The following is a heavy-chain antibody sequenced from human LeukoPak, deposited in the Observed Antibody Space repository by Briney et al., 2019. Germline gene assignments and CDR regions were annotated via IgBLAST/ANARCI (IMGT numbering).Heavy chain of an antibody. V-gene: IGHV3-30*02. D-gene: IGHD6-19*01. CDR1: GFTFSSYG. CDR3: AKDKELAVGYGMDV. CDR2: IRYDGSNK. J-gene: IGHJ6*02. Sequence: PGGSLRLSCAASGFTFSSYGMHWVRQAPGKGLEWVAFIRYDGSNKYYADSVKGRFTISRDNAKNSLYLQMNSLRAEDTALYYCAKDKELAVGYGMDVWGQGTTVTVSS.